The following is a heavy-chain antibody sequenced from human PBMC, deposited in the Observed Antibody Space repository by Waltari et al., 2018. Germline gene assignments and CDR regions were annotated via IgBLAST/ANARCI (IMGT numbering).Heavy chain of an antibody. D-gene: IGHD2-2*01. CDR2: IRQDGSEK. V-gene: IGHV3-7*01. CDR1: GFTFSSYW. Sequence: ETHLVESGGGLVQPGGSLSLSCAASGFTFSSYWMTWVRQAPGKGLEWVANIRQDGSEKYYVDSVKGRFTISRDNAKNSLYLQMNSLKADDTAVYYCARSSSTEFDSWGQGTLVTVSS. J-gene: IGHJ4*02. CDR3: ARSSSTEFDS.